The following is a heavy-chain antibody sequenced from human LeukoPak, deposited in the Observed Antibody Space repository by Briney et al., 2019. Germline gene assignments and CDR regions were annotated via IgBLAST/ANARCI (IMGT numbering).Heavy chain of an antibody. D-gene: IGHD4-17*01. Sequence: GGSLRLSCTVSGFKFSSFGMHWVRQAPGKGLEWVGVISDDGRRKDYADSVKGRFTISRDNSKDTLYLQMNSPRAEDTAVYYCAKRPSDYGDYVSYFDYWGQGTLVTVSS. V-gene: IGHV3-30*18. CDR3: AKRPSDYGDYVSYFDY. CDR1: GFKFSSFG. CDR2: ISDDGRRK. J-gene: IGHJ4*02.